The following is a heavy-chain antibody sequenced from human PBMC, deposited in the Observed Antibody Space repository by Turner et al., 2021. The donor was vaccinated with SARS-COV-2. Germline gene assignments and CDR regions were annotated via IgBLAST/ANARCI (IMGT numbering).Heavy chain of an antibody. CDR1: GYTFTSFY. CDR3: ASSLPAPGGVPGRLNY. Sequence: QVQLVQSGAEVEKPGASVKVSCKASGYTFTSFYMHWVRQAPGQGLEGMGIINPSGGSTNYAQKFQGRVTMTRDTSTSTVYMELSSLRSEDTAVYYCASSLPAPGGVPGRLNYWGQGALVTVSS. CDR2: INPSGGST. D-gene: IGHD2-8*02. V-gene: IGHV1-46*01. J-gene: IGHJ4*02.